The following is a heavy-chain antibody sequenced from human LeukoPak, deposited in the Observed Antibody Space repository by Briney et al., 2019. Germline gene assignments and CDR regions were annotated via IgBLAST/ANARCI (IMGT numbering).Heavy chain of an antibody. J-gene: IGHJ4*02. D-gene: IGHD3-22*01. Sequence: GGSLRLSCAASGFTFTNYAMSWVRQAPGKGLEWVSGISGGGGSTYYADSVKGRFTISKDNSKNTLYLQMNSLRAEDTAVYYCARGGTYYYDSSGYPYWGQGTLVTVSS. CDR2: ISGGGGST. CDR1: GFTFTNYA. CDR3: ARGGTYYYDSSGYPY. V-gene: IGHV3-23*01.